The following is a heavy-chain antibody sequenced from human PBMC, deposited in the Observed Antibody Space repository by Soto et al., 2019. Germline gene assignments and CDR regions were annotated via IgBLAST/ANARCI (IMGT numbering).Heavy chain of an antibody. Sequence: LSLTCTVSGGSINRSSYYWGWIRQPPGKGLEWIGNIYYSGRTYYKSSLKSRVTISVDTSKNQLSLNMTSVTAADTAVYFCARGVVPDVWGQGTTVTVSS. J-gene: IGHJ6*02. CDR2: IYYSGRT. CDR3: ARGVVPDV. V-gene: IGHV4-39*01. D-gene: IGHD6-6*01. CDR1: GGSINRSSYY.